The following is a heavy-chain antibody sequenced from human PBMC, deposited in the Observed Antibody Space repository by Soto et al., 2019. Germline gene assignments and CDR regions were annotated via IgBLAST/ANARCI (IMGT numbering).Heavy chain of an antibody. CDR3: ASSSLYGMDV. CDR1: GGSFSAYY. Sequence: PSETLSLTCAVYGGSFSAYYWSWVRQPPGKGLEWIGEIIHSESTKYNPSLKSRVTISVDTSKNQFSLKLSSVTAADTAVYYCASSSLYGMDVWGQGTTVTVSS. CDR2: IIHSEST. V-gene: IGHV4-34*12. J-gene: IGHJ6*02.